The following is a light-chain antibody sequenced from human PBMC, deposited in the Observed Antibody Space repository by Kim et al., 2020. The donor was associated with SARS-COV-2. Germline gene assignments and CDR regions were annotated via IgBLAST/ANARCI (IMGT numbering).Light chain of an antibody. V-gene: IGLV3-19*01. CDR1: SLRSYY. J-gene: IGLJ2*01. CDR3: NSRDSNDNVV. CDR2: GKN. Sequence: SSELTQDPAVSVALGQTVRITCQGDSLRSYYATWYQQKPGQAPIVVIYGKNNRPSGIPDRCSGSNSGNTASLTITGTQAGDEADYYCNSRDSNDNVVFGRGTQLTVL.